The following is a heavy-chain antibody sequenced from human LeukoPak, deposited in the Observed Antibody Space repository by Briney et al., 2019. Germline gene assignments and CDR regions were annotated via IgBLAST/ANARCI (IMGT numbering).Heavy chain of an antibody. CDR1: GYTFTSYG. CDR2: ISAYNGNT. CDR3: ARAIQRYFDWSHTGQFDY. J-gene: IGHJ4*02. D-gene: IGHD3-9*01. Sequence: GASVKVSCKASGYTFTSYGISWVRQAPGQGLEWMGWISAYNGNTNYAQKLQGRVTMTTDTSTSTAYMELRSLRSDDTAVYYCARAIQRYFDWSHTGQFDYWGQGTLVTVSS. V-gene: IGHV1-18*01.